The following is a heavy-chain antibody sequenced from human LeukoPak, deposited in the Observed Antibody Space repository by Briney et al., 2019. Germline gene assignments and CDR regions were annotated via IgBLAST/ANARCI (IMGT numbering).Heavy chain of an antibody. V-gene: IGHV3-30*03. CDR1: GFTFSTYG. CDR2: ISYDGSTK. J-gene: IGHJ4*02. CDR3: ARDRRLQLWSPAGFDY. Sequence: GGSLRLSCTASGFTFSTYGMHWVRQAPGKGLEWVTLISYDGSTKYYSDSVKGRFTISRDNAKNSLYLQMNSLRADDTAVYYCARDRRLQLWSPAGFDYWGQGTLVTASS. D-gene: IGHD5-18*01.